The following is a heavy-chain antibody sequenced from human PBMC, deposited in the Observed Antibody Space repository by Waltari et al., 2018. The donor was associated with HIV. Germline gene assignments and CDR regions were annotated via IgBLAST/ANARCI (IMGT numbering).Heavy chain of an antibody. V-gene: IGHV1-24*01. CDR1: GYTITELS. D-gene: IGHD3-3*01. CDR3: ATDWTYPSLTIFGASAA. Sequence: QVQLVESGAEVKKPGASVKASCKVSGYTITELSMHWVRPAPGQGLEWMGGFDPEDGETIYAQKFQGRVTMTEDTSTDTAYMELSSLRSEDTAVYYCATDWTYPSLTIFGASAAWGQGTLVTVSS. J-gene: IGHJ5*02. CDR2: FDPEDGET.